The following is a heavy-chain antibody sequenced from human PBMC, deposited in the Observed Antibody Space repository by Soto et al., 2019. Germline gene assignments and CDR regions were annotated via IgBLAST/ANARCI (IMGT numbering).Heavy chain of an antibody. J-gene: IGHJ4*02. Sequence: QVQLVQSGAEVKKPGSSVRVSCKASGDTFTFYSINWVRQAPGLGLEWMGRINPILSMSNYAQRFQGRVTITADKSTRAADMELVSLRSEDTAMYYCASSYGSGYRAFDYWGQGALVTVSS. CDR3: ASSYGSGYRAFDY. V-gene: IGHV1-69*02. D-gene: IGHD3-10*01. CDR1: GDTFTFYS. CDR2: INPILSMS.